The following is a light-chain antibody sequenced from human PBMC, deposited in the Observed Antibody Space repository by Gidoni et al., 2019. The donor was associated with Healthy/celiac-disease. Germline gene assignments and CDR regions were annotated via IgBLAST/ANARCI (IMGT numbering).Light chain of an antibody. CDR2: DAS. Sequence: IVLTQSPATLSLSPGERATLSCRASQSVSSYLAWYQQKPGQAPRLLIYDASNRATGIPARCSGSGSGTDFTLTISSLEPEDFAVYYCQQRSNWPPTFGQGTKVEIK. V-gene: IGKV3-11*01. J-gene: IGKJ1*01. CDR1: QSVSSY. CDR3: QQRSNWPPT.